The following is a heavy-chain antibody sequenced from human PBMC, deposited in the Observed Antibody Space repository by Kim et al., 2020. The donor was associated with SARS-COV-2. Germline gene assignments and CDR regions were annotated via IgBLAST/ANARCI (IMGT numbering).Heavy chain of an antibody. CDR3: ARDSYYDIFRYYYYYMDV. J-gene: IGHJ6*03. CDR2: INAGNGNT. V-gene: IGHV1-3*01. CDR1: GYTFTSYA. Sequence: ASVKVFCKASGYTFTSYAMHWVRQAPGQRLEWMRWINAGNGNTKYSQKFQGRVTITRDTSASTAYMELSSLRSEDTAVYYCARDSYYDIFRYYYYYMDVWGKGTTVTVSS. D-gene: IGHD3-9*01.